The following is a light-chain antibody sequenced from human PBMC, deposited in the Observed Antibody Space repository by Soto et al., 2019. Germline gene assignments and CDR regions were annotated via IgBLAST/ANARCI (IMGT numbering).Light chain of an antibody. J-gene: IGLJ1*01. CDR3: ASYAGSNSYV. Sequence: QSVLTQPASVSRSPGQSITISCTGTSSDVGTYNLVSWYQHHPGKAPKLMIYEGNKRPSGVSNRFSGSKSGNTASLTISGLQAEDEADYYCASYAGSNSYVFGSGTKVTVL. CDR2: EGN. CDR1: SSDVGTYNL. V-gene: IGLV2-23*01.